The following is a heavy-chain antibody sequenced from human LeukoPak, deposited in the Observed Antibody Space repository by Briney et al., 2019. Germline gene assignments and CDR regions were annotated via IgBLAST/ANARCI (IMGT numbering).Heavy chain of an antibody. CDR2: ISSSSSYI. CDR1: GFTFSSYS. D-gene: IGHD3-3*01. V-gene: IGHV3-21*01. J-gene: IGHJ4*02. CDR3: ARDDEPYYDFWSGSKTLDY. Sequence: GGFLRLSCAASGFTFSSYSMNWVRQAPGKGLEWVSSISSSSSYIYYADSVKGRFTISRDNAKNSLYLQMNSLRAEDTAVYYCARDDEPYYDFWSGSKTLDYWGQGTLVTVSS.